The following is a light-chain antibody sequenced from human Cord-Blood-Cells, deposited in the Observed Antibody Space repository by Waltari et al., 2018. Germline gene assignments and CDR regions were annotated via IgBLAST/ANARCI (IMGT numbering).Light chain of an antibody. CDR2: GKN. J-gene: IGLJ1*01. Sequence: SSELTQDPAVSVALGQTVRITCQGDSLRSSYASWYQQKPGQAPVLVIYGKNNRPSGNPDRFSGSSSGNTAALTITGAQAEDEADYYCNSRDSSGNHLEVFGTGTKVTVL. CDR3: NSRDSSGNHLEV. CDR1: SLRSSY. V-gene: IGLV3-19*01.